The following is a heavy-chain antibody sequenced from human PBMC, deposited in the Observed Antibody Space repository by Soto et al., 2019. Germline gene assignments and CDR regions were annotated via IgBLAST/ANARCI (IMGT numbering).Heavy chain of an antibody. CDR2: IYYSGST. J-gene: IGHJ3*02. CDR3: ARHCVRMTNNAFDI. CDR1: GGSISSYY. Sequence: SETLSLTCTVSGGSISSYYWSWIRQPPGKGLEWIGYIYYSGSTNYNPSLKRRVTRSVDTSKNQFSLKLSFVTAADTAGKGWARHCVRMTNNAFDIWAQGT. D-gene: IGHD2-21*01. V-gene: IGHV4-59*08.